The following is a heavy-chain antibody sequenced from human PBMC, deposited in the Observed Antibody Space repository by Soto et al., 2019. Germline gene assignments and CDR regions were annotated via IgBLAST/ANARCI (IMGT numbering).Heavy chain of an antibody. Sequence: SETLSLTCAVSGGSITSGAYYWTWIRQHPGKGLEWIAYIHYSGRTYYNPSLKSRVTISVDTSNNQFSLKLSSVTAADTAVYYCARYYFDSSAYSNWFDPWGQRTVVTVSS. CDR2: IHYSGRT. J-gene: IGHJ5*02. V-gene: IGHV4-31*11. D-gene: IGHD3-22*01. CDR3: ARYYFDSSAYSNWFDP. CDR1: GGSITSGAYY.